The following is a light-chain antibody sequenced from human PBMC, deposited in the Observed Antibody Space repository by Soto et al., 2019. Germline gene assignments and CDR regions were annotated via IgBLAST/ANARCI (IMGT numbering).Light chain of an antibody. CDR2: AAS. Sequence: EIVLTQSPGTLSLSPGERATLSCRASQSVSSSFLAWYQQKPGQAPRLLIYAASSRDTGIPDRFSGGGSGTDFTLTISSLEPEDVAVYYCQQYDSSPLTFGGGTKVEIK. CDR1: QSVSSSF. CDR3: QQYDSSPLT. J-gene: IGKJ4*01. V-gene: IGKV3-20*01.